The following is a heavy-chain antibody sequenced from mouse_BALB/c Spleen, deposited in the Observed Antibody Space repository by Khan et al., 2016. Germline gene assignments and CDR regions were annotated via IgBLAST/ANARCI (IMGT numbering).Heavy chain of an antibody. CDR2: IRNKANGYTT. J-gene: IGHJ4*01. CDR3: ARDGYYPYAMDY. D-gene: IGHD2-3*01. Sequence: EVGLVESGGDLVQPGGSLRLSCATSGFTFTDYYMSWVRQPPGKALEWLGFIRNKANGYTTEYSASVKGRFTISSDNSQSILYLQMNTLRAEDSATYYCARDGYYPYAMDYWGQGTSVTVSS. CDR1: GFTFTDYY. V-gene: IGHV7-3*02.